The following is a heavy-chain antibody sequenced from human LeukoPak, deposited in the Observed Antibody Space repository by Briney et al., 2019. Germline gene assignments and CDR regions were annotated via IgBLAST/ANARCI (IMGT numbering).Heavy chain of an antibody. J-gene: IGHJ6*03. CDR2: INPNSGGT. V-gene: IGHV1-2*02. CDR3: ARDLSSSSPYMDV. Sequence: GASVKVSCKASGYTFTDYYMHWVRQAPGQGLEWMGWINPNSGGTNYAQKFQRRVTMTRDTSIRTAYMELSRLRSDDTAVYYCARDLSSSSPYMDVWGKGTTVTVSS. D-gene: IGHD6-6*01. CDR1: GYTFTDYY.